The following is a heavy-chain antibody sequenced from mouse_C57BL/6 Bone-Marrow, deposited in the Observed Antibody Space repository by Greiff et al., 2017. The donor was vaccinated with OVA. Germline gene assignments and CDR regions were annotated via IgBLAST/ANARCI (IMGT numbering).Heavy chain of an antibody. V-gene: IGHV1-81*01. J-gene: IGHJ2*01. D-gene: IGHD2-4*01. Sequence: VQLQQSGAELARPGASVKLPCKASGYTFTSYGISWVKQRTGQGLEWIGEIYPRSGNTYYNEKFKGKATLTADKSSSTAYMELRSLTAEDSAVYFCARSPIYYDYEGYFDYWGQGTTLTVSS. CDR3: ARSPIYYDYEGYFDY. CDR2: IYPRSGNT. CDR1: GYTFTSYG.